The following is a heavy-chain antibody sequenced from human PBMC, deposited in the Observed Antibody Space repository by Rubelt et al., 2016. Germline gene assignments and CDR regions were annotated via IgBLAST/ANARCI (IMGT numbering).Heavy chain of an antibody. V-gene: IGHV2-5*02. CDR2: IYWDDDK. D-gene: IGHD3-9*01. CDR1: GLSLTSRPEG. CDR3: SQALDGSDWSSGRYDP. Sequence: QITLKESGPTLVKPTQTLTLTCTFSGLSLTSRPEGVGWIRQPPGKALEWLAVIYWDDDKRYSPSLKHRLTITKDTSKKQVVLTMTNMCPVDAATDCCSQALDGSDWSSGRYDPGGQGILVSVSS. J-gene: IGHJ5*02.